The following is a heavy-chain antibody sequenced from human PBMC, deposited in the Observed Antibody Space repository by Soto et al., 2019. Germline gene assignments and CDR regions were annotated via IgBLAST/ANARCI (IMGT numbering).Heavy chain of an antibody. D-gene: IGHD3-3*01. CDR1: GGSFSGYY. Sequence: PSETLSLTCAVYGGSFSGYYWSWIRQPPGKGLEWIGEINYSGSTKYNPSLKSRVTISADTSKNQFSLKLSSVTAADTAVYYCARGHYDFWSGYFATIDYWGQGTLVTVSS. J-gene: IGHJ4*02. CDR2: INYSGST. CDR3: ARGHYDFWSGYFATIDY. V-gene: IGHV4-34*01.